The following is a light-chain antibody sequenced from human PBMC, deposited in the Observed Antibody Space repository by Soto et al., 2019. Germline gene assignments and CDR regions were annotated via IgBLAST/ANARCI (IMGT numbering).Light chain of an antibody. CDR2: AAS. Sequence: AIRMTQSPSSFSASTGDRVTITCRASQGISSYLAWYQQKPGKAPKLLIYAASTLQSGVPSRFSGSGSGTDFTLTISCLQSEDFATYYCQQYYSYPAFGVGTKVEIK. J-gene: IGKJ4*01. CDR1: QGISSY. V-gene: IGKV1-8*01. CDR3: QQYYSYPA.